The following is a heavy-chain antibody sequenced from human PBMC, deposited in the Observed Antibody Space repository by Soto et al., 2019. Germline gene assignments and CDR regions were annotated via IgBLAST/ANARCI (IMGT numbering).Heavy chain of an antibody. CDR3: ASTFHYYGSGSSGLFDY. CDR1: GYTFTNYG. Sequence: ASVKVSCKASGYTFTNYGISWVRQAPGQGLEWMGWINPNSGGTNYAQKFQGRVTMTRDTSISTAYMELSRLRSDDTAVYYCASTFHYYGSGSSGLFDYWGQGTLVTVSS. CDR2: INPNSGGT. V-gene: IGHV1-2*02. D-gene: IGHD3-10*01. J-gene: IGHJ4*02.